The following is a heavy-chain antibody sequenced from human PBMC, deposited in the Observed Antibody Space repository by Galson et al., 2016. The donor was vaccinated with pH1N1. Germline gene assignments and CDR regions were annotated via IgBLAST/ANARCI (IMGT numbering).Heavy chain of an antibody. D-gene: IGHD1/OR15-1a*01. CDR3: AKGGRVGTEGYYYALDV. CDR2: ISAASTRT. V-gene: IGHV3-23*01. CDR1: GFTLSSYW. J-gene: IGHJ6*02. Sequence: SLRLSCAASGFTLSSYWMSWVRQAPGKGPEWVSAISAASTRTYYPDSVKGRFIISRDNSKNTLYLQMNSLRAGDTAEYYCAKGGRVGTEGYYYALDVWGQGTTVIVSS.